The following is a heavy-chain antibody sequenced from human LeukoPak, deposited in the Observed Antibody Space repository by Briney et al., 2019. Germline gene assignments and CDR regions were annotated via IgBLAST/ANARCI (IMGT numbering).Heavy chain of an antibody. Sequence: GGSLRLSCAASGFTFSSYAMSWVRQAPGKGLEWVSVIYSGGSTYYADSVKGRFTISRDNAKNSLYLQMNSLRAEDTAVYYCTRDTVYDSSSTYYFDYWGQGTLVTVSS. CDR3: TRDTVYDSSSTYYFDY. J-gene: IGHJ4*02. V-gene: IGHV3-23*03. D-gene: IGHD3-22*01. CDR2: IYSGGST. CDR1: GFTFSSYA.